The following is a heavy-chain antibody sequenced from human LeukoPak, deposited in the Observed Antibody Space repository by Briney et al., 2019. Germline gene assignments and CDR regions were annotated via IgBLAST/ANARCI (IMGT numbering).Heavy chain of an antibody. V-gene: IGHV3-30*18. D-gene: IGHD3-16*01. CDR1: GFNFSNYA. CDR2: ISYDGSNK. Sequence: GGSLRLSCAASGFNFSNYAMHWVRQAPGKGLEWVAVISYDGSNKYYTDSMKGRFTISRDNSKNALYLQMNSLRAEDTAVYYCAKGHGRLPRVDSDYWGQGALVTVSS. CDR3: AKGHGRLPRVDSDY. J-gene: IGHJ4*02.